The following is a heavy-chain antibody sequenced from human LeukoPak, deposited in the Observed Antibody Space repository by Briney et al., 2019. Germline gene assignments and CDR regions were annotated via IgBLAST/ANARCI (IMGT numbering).Heavy chain of an antibody. CDR2: MNANSGNT. J-gene: IGHJ3*02. D-gene: IGHD5-12*01. V-gene: IGHV1-8*01. CDR3: ARTYSGYDYAFDI. Sequence: ASVKVSCKASGYTFTSYDINWVRQATGQGLEWMGWMNANSGNTGYAQKFQGRVTMTRNTSISTAYMELSSLRSEDTAVYYCARTYSGYDYAFDIWGQGTMVTVPS. CDR1: GYTFTSYD.